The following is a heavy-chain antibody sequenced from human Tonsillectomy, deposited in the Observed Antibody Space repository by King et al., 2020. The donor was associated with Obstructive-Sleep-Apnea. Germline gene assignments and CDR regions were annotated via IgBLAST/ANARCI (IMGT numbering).Heavy chain of an antibody. CDR3: ATGMKTFDP. CDR2: ISSSSTII. V-gene: IGHV3-11*01. J-gene: IGHJ5*02. CDR1: GFIFSDYY. Sequence: VQLVESGGGLVKPGGSLRLSCAASGFIFSDYYMTWIRQAPGRGLEWVSYISSSSTIIYYADSVKGRFTISRDNTKNSLYLQMNSLRVEDTAVYYCATGMKTFDPWGQGTLVTVSS.